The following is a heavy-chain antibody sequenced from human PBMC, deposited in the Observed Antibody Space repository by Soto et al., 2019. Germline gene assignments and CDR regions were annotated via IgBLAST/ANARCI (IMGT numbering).Heavy chain of an antibody. Sequence: VKVSCKASGGTFSSYAISWVRQAPGQGLEWMGGIIPIFGTANYAQKFQGRVTITADESTSTAYMELSSLRSEDTAVYYCGGSYSMVRGVIIPPYYGMDVWGQGTTVTVSS. D-gene: IGHD3-10*01. CDR3: GGSYSMVRGVIIPPYYGMDV. CDR1: GGTFSSYA. CDR2: IIPIFGTA. J-gene: IGHJ6*02. V-gene: IGHV1-69*01.